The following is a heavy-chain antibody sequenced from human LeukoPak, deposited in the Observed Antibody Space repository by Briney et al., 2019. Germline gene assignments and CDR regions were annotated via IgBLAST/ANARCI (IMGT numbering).Heavy chain of an antibody. Sequence: GGSLRLSCAAPGFTFSSYWMSWVRQAPGKGLEWVANIKQDGSEKYYVDSVKGRFTISRDNAKNSLYLQMNSLRAEDTAVYYCARDSGSKRGFDPWGQGTLVTVSS. CDR3: ARDSGSKRGFDP. V-gene: IGHV3-7*01. CDR1: GFTFSSYW. D-gene: IGHD4-11*01. CDR2: IKQDGSEK. J-gene: IGHJ5*02.